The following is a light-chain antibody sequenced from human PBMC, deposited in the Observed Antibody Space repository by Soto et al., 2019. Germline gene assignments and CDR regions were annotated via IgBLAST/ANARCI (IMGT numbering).Light chain of an antibody. V-gene: IGKV1-9*01. Sequence: IPLTQSPSSLSASVGDRVTITCRASQGISSYLAWYQQKPGKAPKLLIYAASTLQSGVPSRFSGSGSGTDFTLTISSLQPEDFATYYCQQLNSYTFTFGPGTKVDIK. CDR1: QGISSY. CDR2: AAS. J-gene: IGKJ3*01. CDR3: QQLNSYTFT.